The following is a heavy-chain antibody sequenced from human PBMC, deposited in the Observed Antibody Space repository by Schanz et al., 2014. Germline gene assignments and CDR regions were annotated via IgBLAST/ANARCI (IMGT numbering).Heavy chain of an antibody. J-gene: IGHJ4*02. V-gene: IGHV3-23*04. CDR1: GFTFSSYG. Sequence: VQLVESGGDVVQPGRSLRLSCAASGFTFSSYGMHWVRQAPGKGLEWVSAISGSGGSTHYADSVKGRFTISRDNSKNTLYLQMNSLRAEDTAVYYCARPVATILGAFDYWGQGALVTVSS. CDR2: ISGSGGST. D-gene: IGHD5-12*01. CDR3: ARPVATILGAFDY.